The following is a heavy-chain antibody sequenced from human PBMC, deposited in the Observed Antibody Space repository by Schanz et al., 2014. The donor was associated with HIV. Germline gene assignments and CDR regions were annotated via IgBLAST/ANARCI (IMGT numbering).Heavy chain of an antibody. Sequence: QVQLVQSGAEVKKPGSSVKVSCKASGGTFNIYTISWVRQAPGQGLEWVGGIIPIYGAAHYAQKLQGRVSINADQSTSTAYMEVSSLRSDDTAVYYCASGRRSGIGWRMDVWGQGTTVSVSS. CDR1: GGTFNIYT. J-gene: IGHJ6*02. CDR3: ASGRRSGIGWRMDV. V-gene: IGHV1-69*01. CDR2: IIPIYGAA. D-gene: IGHD6-19*01.